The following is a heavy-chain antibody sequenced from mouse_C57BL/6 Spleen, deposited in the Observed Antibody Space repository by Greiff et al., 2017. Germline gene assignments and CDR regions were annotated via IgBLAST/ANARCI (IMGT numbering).Heavy chain of an antibody. J-gene: IGHJ2*01. CDR1: GFSFNTYA. D-gene: IGHD3-3*01. Sequence: EVQLVESGGGLVQPKGSLKLSCAASGFSFNTYAMNWVRQAPGTGLEWVARIRSKSNNYATYYADSVKDRFTISRDDSESMLYLQMNNLKTEDTAMYYCVRQGTGGYFDYWGQGTTLTVSS. CDR2: IRSKSNNYAT. CDR3: VRQGTGGYFDY. V-gene: IGHV10-1*01.